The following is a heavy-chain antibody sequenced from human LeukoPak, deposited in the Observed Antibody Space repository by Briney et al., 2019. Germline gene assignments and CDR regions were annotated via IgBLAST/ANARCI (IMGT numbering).Heavy chain of an antibody. CDR2: IYHSGST. CDR1: GGSISSYY. J-gene: IGHJ4*02. Sequence: SETLSLTCTVSGGSISSYYWSWIRQPPGKGLEWIGYIYHSGSTYYNPSLKSRVTISVDRSKNQFSLKLSSVTAADTAVYYCARARVGYYYDSSGYYYYDYWGQGTLVTVSS. V-gene: IGHV4-59*12. D-gene: IGHD3-22*01. CDR3: ARARVGYYYDSSGYYYYDY.